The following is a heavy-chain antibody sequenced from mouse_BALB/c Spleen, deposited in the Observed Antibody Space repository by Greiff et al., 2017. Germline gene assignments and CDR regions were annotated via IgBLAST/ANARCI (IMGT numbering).Heavy chain of an antibody. V-gene: IGHV14-3*02. CDR1: GFNIKDTY. CDR2: IDPANGNT. J-gene: IGHJ3*01. CDR3: ARSGYHAWFAY. Sequence: DVQLQESGAELVKPGASVKLSCTASGFNIKDTYMHWVKQRPEQGLEWIGRIDPANGNTKYDPKFQGKATITADTSSNTAYLQLSSLTSEDTAVYYCARSGYHAWFAYWGQGTLVTVSA. D-gene: IGHD3-1*01.